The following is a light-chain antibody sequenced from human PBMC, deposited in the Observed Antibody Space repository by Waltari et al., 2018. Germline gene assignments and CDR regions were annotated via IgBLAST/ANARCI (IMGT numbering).Light chain of an antibody. CDR2: DVS. V-gene: IGLV2-11*01. Sequence: QSALTQPRSMSGSPGQSVTISCTGTSSDVGGYNYVSWYQQHPGKAPKLMIYDVSKRPSGVPDRFSGSKSGNTASLTISGLQAEDEADYYCCSYAGSYIYGVFGGGTKLTVL. CDR3: CSYAGSYIYGV. J-gene: IGLJ2*01. CDR1: SSDVGGYNY.